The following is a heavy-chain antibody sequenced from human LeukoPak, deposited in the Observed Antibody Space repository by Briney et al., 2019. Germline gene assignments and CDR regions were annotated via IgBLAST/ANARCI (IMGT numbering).Heavy chain of an antibody. V-gene: IGHV3-48*03. CDR2: ISSSGSTI. D-gene: IGHD3-10*01. CDR1: GFTFSSYE. CDR3: ARDSRDMVRGANPDY. Sequence: GGSLRLSCAASGFTFSSYEMNWVRQAPGKGLEWVSYISSSGSTIYYADSVKGRFTISRDNAKNSLYLQMNSLRAEDTAVYYCARDSRDMVRGANPDYWGQGTLVTVSS. J-gene: IGHJ4*02.